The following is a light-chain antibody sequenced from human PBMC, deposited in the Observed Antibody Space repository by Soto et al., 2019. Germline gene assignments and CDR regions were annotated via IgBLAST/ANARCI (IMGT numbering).Light chain of an antibody. J-gene: IGKJ4*01. V-gene: IGKV3-11*01. CDR1: QNVGTL. Sequence: VLTQSPGTLYLSPGERATLSCRASQNVGTLLTWYQQKPGQAPRLLIYDAFTRATGIPARFSGSGSGTEFTLTISSLETEDFAVYYCQQRSDWPTLTFGGGTKVDIK. CDR2: DAF. CDR3: QQRSDWPTLT.